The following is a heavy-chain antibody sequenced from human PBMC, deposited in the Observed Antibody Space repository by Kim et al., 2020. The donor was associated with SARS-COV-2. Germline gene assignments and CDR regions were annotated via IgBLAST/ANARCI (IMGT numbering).Heavy chain of an antibody. V-gene: IGHV4-4*02. J-gene: IGHJ5*02. CDR1: GGSISSSSW. CDR3: ARGVSSAWTLRAWFDP. D-gene: IGHD6-19*01. CDR2: IDHSGST. Sequence: SETLSLTCAVSGGSISSSSWWSWVRQFPGKGLEWIGEIDHSGSTNYNASLKSRVTISVDKSKNQFSLKLRSVTAADTAVYYCARGVSSAWTLRAWFDPWGQGNLVTVSS.